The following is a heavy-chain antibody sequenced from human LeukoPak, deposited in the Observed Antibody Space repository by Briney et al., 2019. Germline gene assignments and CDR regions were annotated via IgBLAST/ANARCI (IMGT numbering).Heavy chain of an antibody. Sequence: GGSLRLSCAASGFTFSSYAMHWVRQAPGKGLEWVAVISYDGSNKYYADSVKGRFTISRDNSKNMLYLQMNSLRAEDTAVYYCARDGVGPYGYFDYWGQGTLVTVSS. CDR3: ARDGVGPYGYFDY. CDR1: GFTFSSYA. CDR2: ISYDGSNK. V-gene: IGHV3-30*14. J-gene: IGHJ4*02. D-gene: IGHD2-21*01.